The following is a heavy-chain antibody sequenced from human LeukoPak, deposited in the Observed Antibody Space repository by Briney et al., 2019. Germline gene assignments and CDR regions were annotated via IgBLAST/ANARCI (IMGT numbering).Heavy chain of an antibody. CDR3: AKFGAYYYYYYMDV. CDR2: IYSGGST. V-gene: IGHV3-53*01. J-gene: IGHJ6*03. CDR1: GFTVSSNY. Sequence: GGSLRLSCAASGFTVSSNYMSWVRQAPGKGLEWVSVIYSGGSTYYADSVKGRFTISRDNSKNTLYLQMNSLRAEDTAVYYCAKFGAYYYYYYMDVWGKGTTVTISS. D-gene: IGHD3-10*01.